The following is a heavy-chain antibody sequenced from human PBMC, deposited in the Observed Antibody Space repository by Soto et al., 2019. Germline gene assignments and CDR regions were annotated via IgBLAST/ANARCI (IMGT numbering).Heavy chain of an antibody. CDR3: AKDKVSVVVTAPFDY. V-gene: IGHV3-30*18. D-gene: IGHD2-21*02. Sequence: QVQLVESGGGVVQPGRSLRLSCAASGFTFSSYGMHWVRQAPGKGLEWVAVISYDGSNKYYADSVKGRFTISRDNSKNTLYLQMNSLRAEDTAVYYCAKDKVSVVVTAPFDYWGQGTLFTVSS. CDR1: GFTFSSYG. J-gene: IGHJ4*02. CDR2: ISYDGSNK.